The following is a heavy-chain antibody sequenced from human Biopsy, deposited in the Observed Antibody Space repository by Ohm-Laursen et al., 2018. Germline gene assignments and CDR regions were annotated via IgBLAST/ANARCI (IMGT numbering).Heavy chain of an antibody. Sequence: GTLSLTCSVYGGSFSGYYWGWIRQSPGQGLEWIGYINHSGHTNYNPSLKSRLTMSVGTSKNQFSLKLTSVTAADTAVYYCARERIAYCTATSCENFGLDVWGQGTTVTVSS. V-gene: IGHV4-59*01. D-gene: IGHD2-8*02. CDR2: INHSGHT. J-gene: IGHJ6*02. CDR1: GGSFSGYY. CDR3: ARERIAYCTATSCENFGLDV.